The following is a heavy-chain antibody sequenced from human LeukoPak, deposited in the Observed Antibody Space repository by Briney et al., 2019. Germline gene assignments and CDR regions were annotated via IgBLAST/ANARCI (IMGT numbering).Heavy chain of an antibody. V-gene: IGHV3-21*01. CDR1: GFTFSSYS. J-gene: IGHJ4*02. Sequence: PGGSLRLSCAASGFTFSSYSMNWVRQAPGKGLEWVSSISSSSSYIYYADSVKGRFTISRDNAKNSLYLQMNSLRAEDTAVYYCARDRTIFGVVIPRGYWGQGTLVTVSS. D-gene: IGHD3-3*01. CDR3: ARDRTIFGVVIPRGY. CDR2: ISSSSSYI.